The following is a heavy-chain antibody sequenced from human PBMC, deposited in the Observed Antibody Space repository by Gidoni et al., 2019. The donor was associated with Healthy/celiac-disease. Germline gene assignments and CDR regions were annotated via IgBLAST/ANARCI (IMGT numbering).Heavy chain of an antibody. CDR3: ARDSYYYGSGTYYFDY. J-gene: IGHJ4*02. CDR2: ISYDGSNK. V-gene: IGHV3-30-3*01. D-gene: IGHD3-10*01. Sequence: QVQLVESGGGVVQPGRSLRLSCAASGFPFRSYAMHWVRQAPGKGLEWVAVISYDGSNKYYADSVKGRFTISRDNSKNTLYLQMNSLRAEDTAVYYCARDSYYYGSGTYYFDYWGQGTLVTVSS. CDR1: GFPFRSYA.